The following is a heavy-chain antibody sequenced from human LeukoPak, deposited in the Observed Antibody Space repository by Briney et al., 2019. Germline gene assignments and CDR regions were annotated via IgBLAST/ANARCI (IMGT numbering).Heavy chain of an antibody. Sequence: SETLSLTCAVYGGSFSGYYWSWIRQPPGKGLEWIGEINHSGSTNYNPSLKSRVTISVDTSKNQFSLKLSSVTAADTAVYYCAREGTMVRGVIITGGVDVWGKGTTVTVSS. CDR3: AREGTMVRGVIITGGVDV. D-gene: IGHD3-10*01. J-gene: IGHJ6*04. CDR2: INHSGST. CDR1: GGSFSGYY. V-gene: IGHV4-34*01.